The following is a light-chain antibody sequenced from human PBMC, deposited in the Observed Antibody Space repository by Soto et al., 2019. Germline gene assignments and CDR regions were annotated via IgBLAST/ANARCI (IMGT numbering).Light chain of an antibody. V-gene: IGKV1-17*03. J-gene: IGKJ4*02. CDR3: LQHKSYPLT. Sequence: DIQMTQSPSAMSASVGDRVTITCRASQDISSYLAWFQQKPGKVPKRLLYAASSLQIGVPARFSGSGSGTEFTLTVSSRQPEDFATYYCLQHKSYPLTFGGGTKVEIK. CDR2: AAS. CDR1: QDISSY.